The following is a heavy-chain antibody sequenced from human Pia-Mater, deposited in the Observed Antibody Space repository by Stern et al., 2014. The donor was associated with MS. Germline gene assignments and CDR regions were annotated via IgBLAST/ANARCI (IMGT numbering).Heavy chain of an antibody. J-gene: IGHJ4*02. CDR2: IHTNTGNS. V-gene: IGHV7-4-1*02. CDR3: ARDFVDTAMITRSDYLDC. D-gene: IGHD5-18*01. Sequence: VQLVQSGSELKKPGASVKGSCKASGYTLTNYPINWVRQAPGQGLEWMGWIHTNTGNSTYAQDFTGRFVFSLDTSVSTAYLQISNLKAEDTAVYYCARDFVDTAMITRSDYLDCWGQGTLVTVSS. CDR1: GYTLTNYP.